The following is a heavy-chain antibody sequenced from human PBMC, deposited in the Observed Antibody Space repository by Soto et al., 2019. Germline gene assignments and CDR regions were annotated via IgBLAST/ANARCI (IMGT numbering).Heavy chain of an antibody. CDR2: ISSSSSYI. J-gene: IGHJ4*02. D-gene: IGHD6-6*01. Sequence: PGGSLRLSCAASGFTFSSNSTKWVRQAPGKGLEWVSLISSSSSYIYYADSVKSRLTISKDTSKSQVVLTMTNMDPVDTATYYCARIYIEYSSSLPDYWGQGTLVTVSS. CDR3: ARIYIEYSSSLPDY. V-gene: IGHV3-21*03. CDR1: GFTFSSNS.